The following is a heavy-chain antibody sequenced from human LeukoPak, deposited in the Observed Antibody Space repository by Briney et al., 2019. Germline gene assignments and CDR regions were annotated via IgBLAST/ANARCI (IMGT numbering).Heavy chain of an antibody. CDR2: ISYDENTK. D-gene: IGHD4-11*01. J-gene: IGHJ4*02. Sequence: GGSLRLSCAASGFTFSNYAMHWVRQAPGKGLQWVAVISYDENTKFYADSVKGRFTISRDNSKSTLYLQMNSLRAEDTAVYYCAKLTTSWGQGTLVTVSS. CDR1: GFTFSNYA. CDR3: AKLTTS. V-gene: IGHV3-30-3*01.